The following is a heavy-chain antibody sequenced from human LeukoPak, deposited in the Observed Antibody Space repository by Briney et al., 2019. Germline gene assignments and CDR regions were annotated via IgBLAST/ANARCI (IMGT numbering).Heavy chain of an antibody. D-gene: IGHD1-26*01. Sequence: ASVKVSCKASGYTFTSYDINWVRQATGQGLEWMGWMNPNSGNTGYAQKFQGRVTMTRNTSISTAYMEPSSLRSEDTAVYYCARDQWELPVYYYYGMDVWGQGTTVTVSS. V-gene: IGHV1-8*01. CDR3: ARDQWELPVYYYYGMDV. J-gene: IGHJ6*02. CDR1: GYTFTSYD. CDR2: MNPNSGNT.